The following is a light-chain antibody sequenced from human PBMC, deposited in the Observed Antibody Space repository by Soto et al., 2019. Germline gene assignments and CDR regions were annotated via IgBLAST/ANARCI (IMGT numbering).Light chain of an antibody. J-gene: IGLJ2*01. CDR2: LNSDGSH. Sequence: QRVLTQSPSDSASLGASVKLTCTLSSGHSSYAIAWHQQQPEKGPRYLMKLNSDGSHSKGDGIPDRFSGSSSGAERYLTISSLQSEDEADYYCQTWGTGVVFGGGTKLTVL. V-gene: IGLV4-69*01. CDR1: SGHSSYA. CDR3: QTWGTGVV.